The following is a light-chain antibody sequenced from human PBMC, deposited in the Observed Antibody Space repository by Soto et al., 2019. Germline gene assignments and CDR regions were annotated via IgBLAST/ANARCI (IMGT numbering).Light chain of an antibody. CDR1: QSVSSF. V-gene: IGKV3-11*01. CDR2: DAS. CDR3: QPRSNWPS. J-gene: IGKJ3*01. Sequence: PGERATLSCRASQSVSSFLAWYQQKPGQAPRLLIYDASNRATGIPTRFSGSGSGTDFTLTISSLEPEDFAVYYCQPRSNWPSFGPGTKVDI.